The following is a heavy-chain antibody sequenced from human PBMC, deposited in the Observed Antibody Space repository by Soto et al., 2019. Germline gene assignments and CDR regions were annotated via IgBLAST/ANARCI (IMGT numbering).Heavy chain of an antibody. J-gene: IGHJ5*02. CDR3: ARGDRYYYDFWSGYSNWFDP. D-gene: IGHD3-3*01. CDR1: GYTFTSYD. CDR2: MNPNSGNT. V-gene: IGHV1-8*01. Sequence: VASVKVSCKASGYTFTSYDINWVRQATGRGLEWMGWMNPNSGNTGYAQKFQGRVTMTRNTSISTAYMELSSLRSEDTAVYYCARGDRYYYDFWSGYSNWFDPWGQGTLVTVSS.